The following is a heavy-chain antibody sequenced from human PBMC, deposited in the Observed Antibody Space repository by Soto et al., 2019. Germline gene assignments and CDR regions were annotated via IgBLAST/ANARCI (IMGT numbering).Heavy chain of an antibody. V-gene: IGHV4-30-2*01. CDR1: GGSISSGGYS. Sequence: SETLSLTCAVSGGSISSGGYSWSWIRQPPGKGLEWIGYIYHSGSTYYNPSLKSRVTISVDTSKNQFSLKLSAVTAADTAVYYCARRIQGGLVDYWGQGTLVTVSS. CDR3: ARRIQGGLVDY. CDR2: IYHSGST. J-gene: IGHJ4*02. D-gene: IGHD2-8*02.